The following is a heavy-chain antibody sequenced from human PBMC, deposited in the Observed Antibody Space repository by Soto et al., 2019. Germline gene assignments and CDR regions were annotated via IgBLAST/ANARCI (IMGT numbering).Heavy chain of an antibody. CDR2: ISGSGGST. CDR3: AKVPESLIGGYGPIHFDY. V-gene: IGHV3-23*01. D-gene: IGHD3-16*01. Sequence: EVQLLESGGGLVQPGGSLRLSCAASGFTFSSYAMSWVRQAPGKGLEWVSAISGSGGSTYYADSVKGRFTISRDNSKNTLYLQMNRLRAEDTAVYYCAKVPESLIGGYGPIHFDYWGQGTLVTVSS. J-gene: IGHJ4*02. CDR1: GFTFSSYA.